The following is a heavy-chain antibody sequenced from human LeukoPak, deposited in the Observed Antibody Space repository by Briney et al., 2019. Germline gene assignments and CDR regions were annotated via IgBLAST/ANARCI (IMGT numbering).Heavy chain of an antibody. D-gene: IGHD3-22*01. CDR1: GGSISSYY. Sequence: SETLSLTCTVSGGSISSYYWSWIRQPPGKGLEWVGYIYYSGSTNYNPSLKSRVTISVDTSKNQFSLKLSSVTAADTAVYYCARGRAYDSSSYYYGNYYYYMDVWGKGTTVTVSS. J-gene: IGHJ6*03. CDR3: ARGRAYDSSSYYYGNYYYYMDV. V-gene: IGHV4-59*01. CDR2: IYYSGST.